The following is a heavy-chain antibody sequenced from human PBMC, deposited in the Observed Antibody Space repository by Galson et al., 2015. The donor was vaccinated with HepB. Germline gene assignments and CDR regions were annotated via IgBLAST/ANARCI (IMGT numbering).Heavy chain of an antibody. Sequence: SLRLSCVASGFTFSNAWMSWVRQAPGKGLEWVGRIKSKTDGGTTDYAAPVKGRFTISRDDSKNTLYLQMNSLKTEDTAVYYCTTALATVVNPDYWGQGTLVTVSS. CDR2: IKSKTDGGTT. D-gene: IGHD4-23*01. J-gene: IGHJ4*02. V-gene: IGHV3-15*01. CDR1: GFTFSNAW. CDR3: TTALATVVNPDY.